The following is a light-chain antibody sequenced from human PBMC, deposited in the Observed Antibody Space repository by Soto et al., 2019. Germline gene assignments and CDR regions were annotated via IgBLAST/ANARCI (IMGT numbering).Light chain of an antibody. J-gene: IGKJ2*01. V-gene: IGKV1-39*01. CDR1: QSISSY. CDR3: QQSYSTLRYT. CDR2: AAS. Sequence: DIQMTQSPSSLSASVGDRVTITCRASQSISSYLNWYQQKPGKAPKLLIYAASSLQSGVPSRFSGGASGTDFTLTISSLQPEHFATYYCQQSYSTLRYTFGQGTKLEIK.